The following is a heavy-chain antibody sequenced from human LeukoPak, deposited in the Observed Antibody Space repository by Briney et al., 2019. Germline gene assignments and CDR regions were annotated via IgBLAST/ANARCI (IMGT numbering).Heavy chain of an antibody. CDR1: NGSSSSSRFY. J-gene: IGHJ3*02. V-gene: IGHV4-39*01. Sequence: SETLSLTCTVSNGSSSSSRFYWAWIRQPPGKGLEWIRSIYYSGSTHYNPSQKSRVTISVDTSKNQFFLRLSSGTAADTAVYYCARNCSRTSCSGTFDIWGRGTMVTVSS. D-gene: IGHD2-2*01. CDR3: ARNCSRTSCSGTFDI. CDR2: IYYSGST.